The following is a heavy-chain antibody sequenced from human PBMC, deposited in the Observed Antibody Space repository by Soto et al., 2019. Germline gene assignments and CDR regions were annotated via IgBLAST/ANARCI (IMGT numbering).Heavy chain of an antibody. CDR3: ARLDFDWLFALDY. D-gene: IGHD3-9*01. V-gene: IGHV4-31*03. Sequence: SETLSLTCSVSGASISSGGYYWSWIRQHPGKGLEWIGYISYSGSTYYNPSLKSRVTISVDTSKNQFSLKLSSVTAADTAVYYCARLDFDWLFALDYWGQGTLVTVSS. J-gene: IGHJ4*02. CDR2: ISYSGST. CDR1: GASISSGGYY.